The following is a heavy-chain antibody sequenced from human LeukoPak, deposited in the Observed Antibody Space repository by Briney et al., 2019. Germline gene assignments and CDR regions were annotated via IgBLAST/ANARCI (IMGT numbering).Heavy chain of an antibody. CDR2: IYSGGST. D-gene: IGHD2-15*01. Sequence: GGSLRLSCAASGFIFTNYWMTWVRQAPGKGLEWVSVIYSGGSTYYADSVKGRFTISRDNSKNTLYLQINSLRAEDTAVYYCARQVAAFDYWGQGTLVTVSS. V-gene: IGHV3-66*04. CDR3: ARQVAAFDY. CDR1: GFIFTNYW. J-gene: IGHJ4*02.